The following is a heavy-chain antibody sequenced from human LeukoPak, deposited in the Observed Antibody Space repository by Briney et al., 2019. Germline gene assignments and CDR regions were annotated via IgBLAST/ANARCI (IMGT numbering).Heavy chain of an antibody. CDR3: ARATVTRWFDP. Sequence: EGSLRLSCAASGFTFSSYAMHWVRQAPGKGLEWVAVISYDGSNKYYADSVKGRFTISRDNSKNTLYLQMNSLRAEDTAVYYCARATVTRWFDPWGQGTLVTVSS. J-gene: IGHJ5*02. CDR1: GFTFSSYA. D-gene: IGHD4-17*01. CDR2: ISYDGSNK. V-gene: IGHV3-30-3*01.